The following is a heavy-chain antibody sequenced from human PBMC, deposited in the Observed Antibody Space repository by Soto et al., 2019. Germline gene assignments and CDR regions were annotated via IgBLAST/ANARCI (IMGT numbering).Heavy chain of an antibody. CDR3: AKELGYCSSTSCYEVYYFDY. CDR2: ISYDGSNK. V-gene: IGHV3-30*18. D-gene: IGHD2-2*01. J-gene: IGHJ4*02. Sequence: GGSLRLSCAASGFTFSSYGMHWVRQAPGKGLEWVAVISYDGSNKYYADSVKGRFTISRDNSKNTLYLQMNSLRAEDTAVYYCAKELGYCSSTSCYEVYYFDYWGQGTLVTVSS. CDR1: GFTFSSYG.